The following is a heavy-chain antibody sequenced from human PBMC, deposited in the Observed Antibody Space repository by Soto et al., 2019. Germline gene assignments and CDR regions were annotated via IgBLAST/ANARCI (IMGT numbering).Heavy chain of an antibody. CDR2: IIPILGIA. CDR3: ARDVPIRNPATPSWYMGV. Sequence: SVKVSCNASGGTFISYTISWVRQAPGQGLEWMGRIIPILGIANYAQKFQGRVTITADKSTSTAYMELSSLRSEDTAVYYCARDVPIRNPATPSWYMGVWGKGTTVPVSS. D-gene: IGHD1-26*01. V-gene: IGHV1-69*04. J-gene: IGHJ6*03. CDR1: GGTFISYT.